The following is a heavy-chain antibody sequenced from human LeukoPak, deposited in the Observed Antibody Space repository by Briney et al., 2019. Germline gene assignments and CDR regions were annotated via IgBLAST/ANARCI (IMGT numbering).Heavy chain of an antibody. Sequence: GASLSPSHAVYAFSVSMFCIRCARQPPGRGPVWVSRIKTDGSITDYAPFVKGRFNISRDKSKNTLYLQMNSLRAEDTGAYYCAKPARTDAFDSWGQGTMITVS. CDR3: AKPARTDAFDS. J-gene: IGHJ3*02. CDR1: AFSVSMFC. D-gene: IGHD1-14*01. V-gene: IGHV3-74*01. CDR2: IKTDGSIT.